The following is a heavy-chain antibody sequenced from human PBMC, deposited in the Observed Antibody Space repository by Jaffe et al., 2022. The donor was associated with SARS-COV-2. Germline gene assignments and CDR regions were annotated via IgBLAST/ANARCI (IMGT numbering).Heavy chain of an antibody. CDR3: ARQPLRFLEWPFDY. D-gene: IGHD3-3*01. CDR2: IYYSGST. Sequence: QLQLQESGPGLVKPSETLSLTCTVSGGSISSSSYYWGWIRQPPGKGLEWIGSIYYSGSTYYNPSLKSRVTISVDTSKNQFSLKLSSVTAADTAVYYCARQPLRFLEWPFDYWGQGTLVTVSS. V-gene: IGHV4-39*01. J-gene: IGHJ4*02. CDR1: GGSISSSSYY.